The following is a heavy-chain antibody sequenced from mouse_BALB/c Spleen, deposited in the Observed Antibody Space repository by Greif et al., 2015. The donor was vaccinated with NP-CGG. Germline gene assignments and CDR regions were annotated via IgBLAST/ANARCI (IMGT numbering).Heavy chain of an antibody. CDR1: GYTFTSYW. V-gene: IGHV1-5*01. J-gene: IGHJ2*01. CDR2: IYPGNSDT. CDR3: TNGYRYDRGFDY. D-gene: IGHD2-14*01. Sequence: EVQRVESGTVLARPGASVKMSCKASGYTFTSYWMHWVRQRPGQGLEWIGAIYPGNSDTSYNQKFKGKAKLTAVTSTSTAYMELSSLTNEDSAVYYCTNGYRYDRGFDYWGQGTTLTVSS.